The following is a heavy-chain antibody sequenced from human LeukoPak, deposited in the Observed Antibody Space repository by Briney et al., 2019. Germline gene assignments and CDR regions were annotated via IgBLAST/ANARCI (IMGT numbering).Heavy chain of an antibody. Sequence: LRLSCAASGFTFSDYYMSWIRQHPGKGLEWIGYIYYSGSTYYNPSLKSRVTISVDTSKNQFSLKLSSVTAADTAVYYCARNRDGYNSFDYWGQGTPVTVSS. CDR2: IYYSGST. CDR3: ARNRDGYNSFDY. D-gene: IGHD5-24*01. CDR1: GFTFSDYY. V-gene: IGHV4-31*02. J-gene: IGHJ4*02.